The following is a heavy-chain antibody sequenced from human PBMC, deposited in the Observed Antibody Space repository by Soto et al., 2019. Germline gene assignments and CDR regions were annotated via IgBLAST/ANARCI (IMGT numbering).Heavy chain of an antibody. V-gene: IGHV4-31*03. J-gene: IGHJ4*02. D-gene: IGHD2-2*01. CDR3: EREYCSSTSCYDDY. CDR1: GGSISSGGYY. CDR2: IYYSGST. Sequence: SETLSLTCTVSGGSISSGGYYWSWIRQHPGKGLEWIGYIYYSGSTYYSPSLKSRVTISVDTSKSQFSLKLSSVTAADTAVYYCEREYCSSTSCYDDYWGQGTLVTVSS.